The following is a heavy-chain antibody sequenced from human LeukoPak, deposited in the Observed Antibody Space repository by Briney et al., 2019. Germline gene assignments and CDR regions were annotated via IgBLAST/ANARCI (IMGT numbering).Heavy chain of an antibody. Sequence: GGSLRLSCAASGFTFSSYWMHWVRQAPGKGLVWVSRINSDGSSTNYADSVKGRFTISRDNAKNTLYLQMSSLRAEDTAVYYCAAPRYVTIFGAIAQFDYWGQGTLVTVSS. CDR1: GFTFSSYW. D-gene: IGHD3-3*01. CDR2: INSDGSST. CDR3: AAPRYVTIFGAIAQFDY. V-gene: IGHV3-74*01. J-gene: IGHJ4*02.